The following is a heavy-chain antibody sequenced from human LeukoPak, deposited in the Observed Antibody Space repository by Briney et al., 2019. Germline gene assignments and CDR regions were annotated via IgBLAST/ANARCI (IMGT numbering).Heavy chain of an antibody. V-gene: IGHV3-30*02. CDR1: GFTFCSSA. CDR2: IAHHGSDK. D-gene: IGHD2-8*02. J-gene: IGHJ4*02. Sequence: PGGSLTLSCAASGFTFCSSAMHWVRQCPAKGLEWVAHIAHHGSDKYYADSVKGRFTISRDNSERTLSLQINSLRPDDTAVYYCAKDGSWSCTDWGQGTLVTVSS. CDR3: AKDGSWSCTD.